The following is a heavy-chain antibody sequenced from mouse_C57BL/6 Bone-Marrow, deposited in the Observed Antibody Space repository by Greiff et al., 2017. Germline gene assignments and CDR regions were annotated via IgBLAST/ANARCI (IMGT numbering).Heavy chain of an antibody. V-gene: IGHV5-4*03. CDR2: ISDGGSYT. J-gene: IGHJ2*01. D-gene: IGHD1-1*01. Sequence: EVMLVESGGGLVKPGGSLKLSCAASGFTFSSYAMPWVRQTPEKRLEWVATISDGGSYTYYPANVKGRFTITRDTAKNNLYLQMNHLKSEDTAMYYCARGQISTVDYFDYWGQGTTLTVSS. CDR1: GFTFSSYA. CDR3: ARGQISTVDYFDY.